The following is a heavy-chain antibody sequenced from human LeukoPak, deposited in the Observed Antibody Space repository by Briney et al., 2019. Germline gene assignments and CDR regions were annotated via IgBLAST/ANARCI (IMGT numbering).Heavy chain of an antibody. J-gene: IGHJ4*02. Sequence: GGSLRLSCAVSGFTFSNEAMGWVRQLRGGGLEWVSTISPGGGTTYYAESMKGRFTISRDNSKTTLYLEMNSLRVEDTAVYYCTKARSGSSNWALQIFEYWGQGVLVTVSS. CDR1: GFTFSNEA. CDR3: TKARSGSSNWALQIFEY. V-gene: IGHV3-23*01. CDR2: ISPGGGTT. D-gene: IGHD4-11*01.